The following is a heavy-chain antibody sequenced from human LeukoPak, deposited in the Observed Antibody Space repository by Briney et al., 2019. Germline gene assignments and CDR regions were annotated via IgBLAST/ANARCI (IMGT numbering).Heavy chain of an antibody. V-gene: IGHV3-13*01. J-gene: IGHJ6*03. Sequence: GGSLRLSCAASGFTFSSFDMHWVRQPTGQGPEWVSTIGTASDTYYPGSVEGRFTLSRDNAKNSLYLQMNSLTAGDTAVYYCVRGPPRGKCYYMDVWGKGTTVTVSS. D-gene: IGHD1-1*01. CDR3: VRGPPRGKCYYMDV. CDR1: GFTFSSFD. CDR2: IGTASDT.